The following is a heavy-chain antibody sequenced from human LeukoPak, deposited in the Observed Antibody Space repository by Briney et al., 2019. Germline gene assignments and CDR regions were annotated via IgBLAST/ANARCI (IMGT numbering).Heavy chain of an antibody. CDR3: AKDPTDFDSSGQTYFDY. D-gene: IGHD3-22*01. CDR2: ISGSGGST. Sequence: GGSLSLSCAASGFTFSSYWMSWVRQAPGKGLEWVSAISGSGGSTYYADSVKGRFTISRDNSKNTLFLQMNSLRAEDSALYYCAKDPTDFDSSGQTYFDYWGQGTLVTVSS. J-gene: IGHJ4*02. CDR1: GFTFSSYW. V-gene: IGHV3-23*01.